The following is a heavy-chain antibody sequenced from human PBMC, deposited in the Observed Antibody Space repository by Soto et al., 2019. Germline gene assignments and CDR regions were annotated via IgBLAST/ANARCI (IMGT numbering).Heavy chain of an antibody. J-gene: IGHJ4*02. CDR1: GFTFSSYA. Sequence: GGSLRLSCAASGFTFSSYAMSWVRQAPGKGLEWVSAISGSGGSTYYADSVKGRFTISRDNSKNTLYLEMNSLSAEDTAVYYCARESEDLTSNFDYWGQGTLVTVSS. V-gene: IGHV3-23*01. CDR2: ISGSGGST. CDR3: ARESEDLTSNFDY.